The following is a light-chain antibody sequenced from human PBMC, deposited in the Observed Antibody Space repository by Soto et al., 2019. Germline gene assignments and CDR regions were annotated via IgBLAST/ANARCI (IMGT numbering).Light chain of an antibody. CDR2: DNN. CDR1: SSKITAHSN. CDR3: QSYDSSLSAPYV. V-gene: IGLV1-40*01. J-gene: IGLJ1*01. Sequence: QSALTQPPSVSGAPGQRVTISCTGSSSKITAHSNVYWYQHLPGTSPKLLIYDNNNRPSGVPDRFSGSKSGTSASLAITGLQAEDEADYYCQSYDSSLSAPYVFGTGTKVTVL.